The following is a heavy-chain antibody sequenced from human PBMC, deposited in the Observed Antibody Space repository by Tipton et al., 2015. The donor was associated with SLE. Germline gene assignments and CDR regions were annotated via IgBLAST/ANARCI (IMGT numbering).Heavy chain of an antibody. CDR1: GGSISSYY. CDR2: IYYSGST. V-gene: IGHV4-59*01. D-gene: IGHD3-16*01. CDR3: ARERGVHDAFDV. Sequence: TLSLTCTVSGGSISSYYWSWIRQPPGKGLEWIGYIYYSGSTNYNPSLKSRVTISVDTSKNQFSLKLSSVTAADTAVYYCARERGVHDAFDVWGQGTLVTVSS. J-gene: IGHJ3*01.